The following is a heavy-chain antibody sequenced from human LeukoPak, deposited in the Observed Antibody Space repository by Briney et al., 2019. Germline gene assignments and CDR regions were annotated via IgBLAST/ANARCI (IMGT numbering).Heavy chain of an antibody. Sequence: ASVKVSCKVSGYTLTELSMHWVRQAPGKGLEWMGGFDPEDGETIYAQKFQGRVTMTEDTSTDTAYMELSRLRSDDTAVYYCARGPTVTTRYNWFDPWGQGTLVTVSS. D-gene: IGHD4-17*01. CDR1: GYTLTELS. V-gene: IGHV1-24*01. CDR2: FDPEDGET. J-gene: IGHJ5*02. CDR3: ARGPTVTTRYNWFDP.